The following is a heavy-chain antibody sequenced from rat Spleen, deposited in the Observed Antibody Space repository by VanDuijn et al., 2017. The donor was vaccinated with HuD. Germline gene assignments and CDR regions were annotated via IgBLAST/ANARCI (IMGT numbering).Heavy chain of an antibody. CDR2: INSAGST. V-gene: IGHV3-3*01. CDR1: GYSITSSYR. CDR3: ARFAMGITKLFDY. D-gene: IGHD1-9*01. Sequence: EVQLQESGPGLVKPSQSLSLTCSVTGYSITSSYRWNWIRKFPGNKLEWMGYINSAGSTNYNPSLKSRISITTDTSKNKFFLQVNSVTTEDTATYYCARFAMGITKLFDYWGQGVMVTVSS. J-gene: IGHJ2*01.